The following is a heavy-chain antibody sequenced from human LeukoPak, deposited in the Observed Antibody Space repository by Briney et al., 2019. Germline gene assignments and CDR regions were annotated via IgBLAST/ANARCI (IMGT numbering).Heavy chain of an antibody. V-gene: IGHV4-34*01. CDR1: GGSFSGYY. Sequence: PSETLSLTCAVYGGSFSGYYWSWIRQPPGKGPEWIGSIYHSGSTYYNPSLKSRVTISVDTSKNQFSLKLSSVTAADTAVYYCARSSIRGPYYFDYWGQGTLVTVSS. D-gene: IGHD2-21*01. CDR3: ARSSIRGPYYFDY. J-gene: IGHJ4*02. CDR2: IYHSGST.